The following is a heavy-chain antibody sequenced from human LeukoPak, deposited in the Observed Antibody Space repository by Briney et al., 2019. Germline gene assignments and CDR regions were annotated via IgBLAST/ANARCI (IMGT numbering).Heavy chain of an antibody. CDR3: ARISSSNWYNERGAFDV. CDR1: GGSISSYY. CDR2: VYYTGST. V-gene: IGHV4-59*01. D-gene: IGHD6-13*01. Sequence: SETLSLTCTVSGGSISSYYWSWVRQPPGKGLEWIGFVYYTGSTNYSPSLKSRVSISVDTSKNQFSLKLRSVTAADTAVYYCARISSSNWYNERGAFDVWGQGTMVTVSS. J-gene: IGHJ3*01.